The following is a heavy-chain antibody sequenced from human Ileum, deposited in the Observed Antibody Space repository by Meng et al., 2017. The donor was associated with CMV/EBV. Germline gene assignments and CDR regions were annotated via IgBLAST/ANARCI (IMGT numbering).Heavy chain of an antibody. Sequence: GESLKISCAASGFTFSNYWMHWVRQDPGKGLVWVSRINNDGTRTDYGDSVKGRFTISRDNAKNSLYLQMNSLRAEDTAVYYCARDLSGGVTTFYWFDPWGQGTLVTVSS. V-gene: IGHV3-74*01. D-gene: IGHD4-17*01. CDR3: ARDLSGGVTTFYWFDP. CDR1: GFTFSNYW. J-gene: IGHJ5*02. CDR2: INNDGTRT.